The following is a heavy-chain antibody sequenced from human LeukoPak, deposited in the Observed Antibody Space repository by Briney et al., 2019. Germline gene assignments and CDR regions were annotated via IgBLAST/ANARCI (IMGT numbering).Heavy chain of an antibody. CDR3: AKLSLGDFEYFDY. CDR2: ISVAGATT. J-gene: IGHJ4*02. D-gene: IGHD2-21*02. Sequence: GGSLRLSCAASGFTFNNAWMSWVRQAPGKGLEWVSSISVAGATTDYADSVKGRFTISRDNSKSTVYLQMNGLRVEDTALYYCAKLSLGDFEYFDYWGQGTLVTVSP. CDR1: GFTFNNAW. V-gene: IGHV3-23*01.